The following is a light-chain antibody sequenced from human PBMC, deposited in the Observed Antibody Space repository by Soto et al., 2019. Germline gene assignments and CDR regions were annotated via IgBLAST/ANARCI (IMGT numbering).Light chain of an antibody. CDR2: DVT. Sequence: QSVLTQPASVSGSPGQSITISCTGPSSDVGGYNFVSWYQQHPGKVPKLLIYDVTSRPSGVSDRFSGSKSGNTASLTISGLQTEDEGDYYCSSYTSSSTHVCGSGTKVNVL. V-gene: IGLV2-14*03. CDR3: SSYTSSSTHV. CDR1: SSDVGGYNF. J-gene: IGLJ1*01.